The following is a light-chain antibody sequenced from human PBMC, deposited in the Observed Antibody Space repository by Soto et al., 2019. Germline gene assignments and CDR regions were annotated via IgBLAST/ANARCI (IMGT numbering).Light chain of an antibody. Sequence: DIQMTQSPSTLSASVGDRVTITCRASQGVSTWLAWYQQKPGKAPNLLIYTASSFESGVPSRFSGSGSGTQFTLTINSLQPDDCATSYCQQYSSGWTFGPGTKVDIK. J-gene: IGKJ1*01. CDR2: TAS. V-gene: IGKV1-5*03. CDR1: QGVSTW. CDR3: QQYSSGWT.